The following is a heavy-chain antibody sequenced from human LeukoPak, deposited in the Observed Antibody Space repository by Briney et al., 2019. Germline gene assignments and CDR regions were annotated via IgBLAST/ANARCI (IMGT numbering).Heavy chain of an antibody. CDR1: GGTFSSYA. Sequence: ASVKVSCKASGGTFSSYATSWVRQAPGQGLEWMGGIIPIFGTANFAQKFQGRVTITTDESTSTAYMELSSLRSEDTAVYYCARGHPGNENRLLYGALVYWGQGTLVTVSS. CDR2: IIPIFGTA. CDR3: ARGHPGNENRLLYGALVY. V-gene: IGHV1-69*05. J-gene: IGHJ4*02. D-gene: IGHD2-2*02.